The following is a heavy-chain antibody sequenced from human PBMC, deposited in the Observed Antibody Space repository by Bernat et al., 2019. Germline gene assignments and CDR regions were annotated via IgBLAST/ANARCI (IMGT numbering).Heavy chain of an antibody. Sequence: QVQLVQSGAEVKKPGSSVKVSCKASGGTFSSYAISWVRQAPGQGLEWMGGIIPIFGTANYAQKFKGRVTITADESPSTAYKELSRLRSEDTAVYYWTRAQVGATKPEPVDYWGQGTLVTVSS. CDR2: IIPIFGTA. V-gene: IGHV1-69*01. J-gene: IGHJ4*02. CDR3: TRAQVGATKPEPVDY. CDR1: GGTFSSYA. D-gene: IGHD1-26*01.